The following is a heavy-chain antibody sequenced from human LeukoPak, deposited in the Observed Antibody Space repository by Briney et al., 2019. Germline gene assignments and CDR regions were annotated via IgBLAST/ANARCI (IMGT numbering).Heavy chain of an antibody. CDR3: ARTYYYDSSGYFDY. CDR1: GGTLSSYA. V-gene: IGHV1-69*13. D-gene: IGHD3-22*01. CDR2: IIPIFGTA. J-gene: IGHJ4*02. Sequence: SVKVSCKASGGTLSSYAISWVRQAPGQGLEWMGGIIPIFGTANYAQKFQGRVTITADESTSTAYMELSSLRSEDTAVYYCARTYYYDSSGYFDYWGQGTLVTVSS.